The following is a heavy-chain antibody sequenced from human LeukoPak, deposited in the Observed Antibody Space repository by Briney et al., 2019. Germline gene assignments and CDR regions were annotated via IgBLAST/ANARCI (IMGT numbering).Heavy chain of an antibody. CDR1: GFTFSSYG. V-gene: IGHV3-33*01. CDR2: IWYDGSSK. J-gene: IGHJ4*02. CDR3: ARDRDYGGSSVGDY. Sequence: GRSLRLSCAASGFTFSSYGMHWVRQAPGKGLEWVALIWYDGSSKHYADSVRGRFTISRDNSKNTLYLQMNTLRAEDTAVYYCARDRDYGGSSVGDYWGQGTLVIVSS. D-gene: IGHD4-23*01.